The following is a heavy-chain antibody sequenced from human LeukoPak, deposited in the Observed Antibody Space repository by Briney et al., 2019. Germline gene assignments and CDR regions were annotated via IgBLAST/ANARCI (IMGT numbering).Heavy chain of an antibody. D-gene: IGHD5-18*01. Sequence: GRSLRLSCAASGFTFDDYAMHWVRQAPGKGLEWVSGISWNSGSIGYADSVKGRFTISRDNAKNSLYLQMNSLRAEDTALYYCAKSSHGSDTAMVNFDYWGQGTLVTVSS. J-gene: IGHJ4*02. CDR1: GFTFDDYA. CDR3: AKSSHGSDTAMVNFDY. CDR2: ISWNSGSI. V-gene: IGHV3-9*01.